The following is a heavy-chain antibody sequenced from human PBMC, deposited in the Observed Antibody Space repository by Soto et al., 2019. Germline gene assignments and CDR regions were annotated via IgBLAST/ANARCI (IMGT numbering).Heavy chain of an antibody. J-gene: IGHJ4*02. Sequence: GGSLRLSCAASGFTVSNNYMTWVRQAPGKGLERVAVMQDGGSISYADSVSDRFTISRDNSKNTVFLEMNNLRPEDTAVYFCARGEGSGSNALGHWGQGTLVTVSS. CDR3: ARGEGSGSNALGH. D-gene: IGHD3-16*01. V-gene: IGHV3-66*01. CDR1: GFTVSNNY. CDR2: MQDGGSI.